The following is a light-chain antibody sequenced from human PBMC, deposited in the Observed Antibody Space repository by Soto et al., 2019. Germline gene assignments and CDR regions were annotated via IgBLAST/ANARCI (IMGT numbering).Light chain of an antibody. CDR2: GAS. CDR1: QSVSSN. J-gene: IGKJ1*01. V-gene: IGKV3-15*01. CDR3: QQYNNWPRT. Sequence: EIVMTQSPATLSVSPGERATLSCRASQSVSSNLAWYQQKPGQAPRLLIYGASTRATGIPARFSGSGSGTEFTLTISSLQSEDFAFYSCQQYNNWPRTFGKGTKV.